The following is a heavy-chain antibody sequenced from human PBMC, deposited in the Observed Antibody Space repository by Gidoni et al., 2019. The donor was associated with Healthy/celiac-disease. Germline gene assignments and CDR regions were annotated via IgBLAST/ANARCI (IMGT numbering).Heavy chain of an antibody. D-gene: IGHD6-19*01. CDR1: GFSLSTRGVG. CDR2: IYWDDDK. CDR3: AHNKQWLGLGY. V-gene: IGHV2-5*02. J-gene: IGHJ4*02. Sequence: QITLKESGPTLVKPTQTLTLTCTFSGFSLSTRGVGLGWFRQPPGKALEWLALIYWDDDKRYSPSLKSRLTITKETSKNQVVLTMTNMDPVDTATYYCAHNKQWLGLGYWGQGTLVTVSS.